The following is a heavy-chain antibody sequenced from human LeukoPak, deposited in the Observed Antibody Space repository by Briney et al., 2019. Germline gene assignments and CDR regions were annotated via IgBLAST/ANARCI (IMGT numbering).Heavy chain of an antibody. D-gene: IGHD3-22*01. CDR2: IAYGGTYK. V-gene: IGHV3-30*03. CDR3: ARSGYQSDY. Sequence: GTSLRLSCAASGFTFSDYAMHWVRQAPGKGLEWVAVIAYGGTYKHHADSLKGRFTISRDNSRDTLYLQINSLRPEDTAVYYCARSGYQSDYWGQGTPVTVSS. J-gene: IGHJ4*02. CDR1: GFTFSDYA.